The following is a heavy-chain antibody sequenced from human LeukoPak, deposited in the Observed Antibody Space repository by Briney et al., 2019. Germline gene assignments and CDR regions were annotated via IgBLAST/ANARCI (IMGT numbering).Heavy chain of an antibody. CDR3: ARDREDEGFDI. CDR1: GFIFSDYY. D-gene: IGHD3-10*01. J-gene: IGHJ3*02. CDR2: INSDGSRT. Sequence: PGGSLRLSCEASGFIFSDYYMNWISPAPGKGLVWVSRINSDGSRTTYADSVKGRFTISRDNAKHTLYLQMNSLRAEDTAVYYCARDREDEGFDIWGQGTMVTVSS. V-gene: IGHV3-74*01.